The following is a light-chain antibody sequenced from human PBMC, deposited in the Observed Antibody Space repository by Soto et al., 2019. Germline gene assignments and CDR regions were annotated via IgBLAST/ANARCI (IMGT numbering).Light chain of an antibody. J-gene: IGKJ5*01. CDR3: QQRSNLS. Sequence: EIVLTQSPATLPLSLGERATLSCRVSQSIGSYLAWYQQKPGQPPRLLIYDASNRATDIPARFSGSGSGTDFTLTISSLEPEDFAVYYCQQRSNLSFGQGTRLEIK. CDR2: DAS. V-gene: IGKV3-11*01. CDR1: QSIGSY.